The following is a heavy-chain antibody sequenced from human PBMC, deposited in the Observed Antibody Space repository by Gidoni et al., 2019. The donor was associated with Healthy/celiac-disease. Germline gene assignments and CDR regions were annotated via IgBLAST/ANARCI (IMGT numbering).Heavy chain of an antibody. J-gene: IGHJ4*02. CDR3: AKEFKTKWRITMVRGVFHYFDY. Sequence: EVQLFESGGGLVQPGGSLRLSCAASGSTFSSYAPSWARQGPGKGLGWVPAISGSGGNTYYADSVKGRFTISRDNSKNTLYLQMNSLRAEDTAVYYCAKEFKTKWRITMVRGVFHYFDYWGQGTLVTVSS. CDR1: GSTFSSYA. V-gene: IGHV3-23*01. CDR2: ISGSGGNT. D-gene: IGHD3-10*01.